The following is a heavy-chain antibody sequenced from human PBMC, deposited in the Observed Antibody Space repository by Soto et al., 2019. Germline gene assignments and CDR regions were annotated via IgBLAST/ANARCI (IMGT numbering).Heavy chain of an antibody. J-gene: IGHJ6*02. CDR3: ALGNAMDV. V-gene: IGHV1-69*01. CDR2: IMPIVGTP. CDR1: GGTFSSFA. D-gene: IGHD7-27*01. Sequence: QVQLVQSGAEVKKPGSSVKVSCKASGGTFSSFAINWVRQAPGQGPQWMGGIMPIVGTPNYAQRFQGRVTIIKDEVTSTAYMELTSLTVEDTAVYYCALGNAMDVWGQGTTVTVSS.